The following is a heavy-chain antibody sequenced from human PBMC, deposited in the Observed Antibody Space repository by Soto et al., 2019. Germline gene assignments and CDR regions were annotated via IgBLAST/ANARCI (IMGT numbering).Heavy chain of an antibody. CDR1: GYPFSNYG. J-gene: IGHJ6*02. D-gene: IGHD4-17*01. CDR2: ISAYNGNA. V-gene: IGHV1-18*01. Sequence: QVQLVQSGAEVKKPGASVKVSCKASGYPFSNYGLTWVRQAPGQGLEWMGGISAYNGNANYAQKFQGRLSMTTDTSTNTAFMELKSLRSGDTAVYYCERVDDYGDEYNYALDVWGQGTTVTVSS. CDR3: ERVDDYGDEYNYALDV.